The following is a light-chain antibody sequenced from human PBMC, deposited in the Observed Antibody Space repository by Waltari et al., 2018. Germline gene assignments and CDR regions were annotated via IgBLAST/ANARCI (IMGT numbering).Light chain of an antibody. CDR1: SSDIGSYNV. V-gene: IGLV2-23*02. Sequence: QSALTQPASVSGSPGQSITISCTGSSSDIGSYNVVSWYQHHPGKAPKLVIYEVINRPAGVSNRFSGSKSGNTASLTISGLQAEYEADYYCCSYAGSVVFGGGTKLTVL. CDR3: CSYAGSVV. CDR2: EVI. J-gene: IGLJ2*01.